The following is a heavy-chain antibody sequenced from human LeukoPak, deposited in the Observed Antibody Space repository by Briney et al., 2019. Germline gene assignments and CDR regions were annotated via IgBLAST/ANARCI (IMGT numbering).Heavy chain of an antibody. CDR2: IYPGDSDT. CDR3: ARQFRDSSGYYSYYFDY. J-gene: IGHJ4*02. V-gene: IGHV5-51*01. D-gene: IGHD3-22*01. CDR1: GYTFTTYW. Sequence: PGGPRGISCQGSGYTFTTYWIGGAGQLPGRGLEWMGIIYPGDSDTRYGPSFQGQVTISADKSISTAYLQWSSLKASDTAMYYCARQFRDSSGYYSYYFDYWGQGTLVTVSS.